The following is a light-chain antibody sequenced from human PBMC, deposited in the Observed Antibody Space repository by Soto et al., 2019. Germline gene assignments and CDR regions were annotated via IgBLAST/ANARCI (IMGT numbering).Light chain of an antibody. V-gene: IGKV3-20*01. CDR3: QQYGSSPLIT. J-gene: IGKJ5*01. CDR1: QSVSSSH. Sequence: EIVLTQSPGTLSLTPGERATLSCRASQSVSSSHLAWYQQKPGQAPRLLIYSASSRATGIPDRFSGSGSGTDFTLTISRLEPEDFAVYYCQQYGSSPLITFGQVTRLEIK. CDR2: SAS.